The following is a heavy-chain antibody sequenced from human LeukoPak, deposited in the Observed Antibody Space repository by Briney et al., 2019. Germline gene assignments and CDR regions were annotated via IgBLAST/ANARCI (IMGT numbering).Heavy chain of an antibody. CDR1: GACISNYY. V-gene: IGHV4-59*08. Sequence: PSETLSLTCTVSGACISNYYCSWFRQPPGKGLEWIGYIFYSGTTNYNPSLKSRVTVSLDTSKNQFSLQLRSVTAADTAVYYCARFTTVVPAFWYFDLWGRGTLVTVSS. CDR2: IFYSGTT. CDR3: ARFTTVVPAFWYFDL. J-gene: IGHJ2*01. D-gene: IGHD4-23*01.